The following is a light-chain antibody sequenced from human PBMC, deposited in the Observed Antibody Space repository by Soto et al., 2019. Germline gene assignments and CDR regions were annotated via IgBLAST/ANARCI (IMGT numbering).Light chain of an antibody. Sequence: QSALTQPRSVSGSPGQSVTISCTGTSSDVGGYNYVSWYQQHPGKAPKVMIYDVSKRPSGVPDRFSGSKSGYTASLTISGLQAEDEADYYCCSYTGSYTWVYGGGTQLTV. J-gene: IGLJ3*02. CDR2: DVS. V-gene: IGLV2-11*01. CDR1: SSDVGGYNY. CDR3: CSYTGSYTWV.